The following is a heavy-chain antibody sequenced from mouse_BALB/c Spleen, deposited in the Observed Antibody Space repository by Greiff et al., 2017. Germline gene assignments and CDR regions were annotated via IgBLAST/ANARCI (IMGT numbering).Heavy chain of an antibody. CDR2: IDPFNGGT. CDR3: ARSHGGAMDY. CDR1: GYSFTSYY. Sequence: EVQLQQSGPELMKPGASVKISCKASGYSFTSYYMHWVKQSHGKSLEWIGYIDPFNGGTSYNQKFKGKATLTVDKSSSTAYMHLSSLTSEDSAVYYCARSHGGAMDYWGQGTSVTVSS. J-gene: IGHJ4*01. V-gene: IGHV1S135*01.